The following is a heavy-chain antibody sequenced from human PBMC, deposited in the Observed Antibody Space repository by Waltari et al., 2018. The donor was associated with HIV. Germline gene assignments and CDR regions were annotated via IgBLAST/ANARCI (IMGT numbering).Heavy chain of an antibody. CDR3: ATWAQGGIENY. Sequence: EVQLVESGGGLVQPGGSLRLSCVVSGLTFRTSWLNWVRQAPGKGLEWVANMKEDGSERYVDSVKGRFTVSRDNSKNSLYLQMNSLRAEDTAMYFCATWAQGGIENYWGQGALVTVSS. CDR2: MKEDGSE. J-gene: IGHJ4*02. V-gene: IGHV3-7*01. CDR1: GLTFRTSW. D-gene: IGHD3-16*01.